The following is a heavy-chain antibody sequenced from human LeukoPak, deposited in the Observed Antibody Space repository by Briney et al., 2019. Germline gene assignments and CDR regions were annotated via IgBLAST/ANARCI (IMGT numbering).Heavy chain of an antibody. Sequence: ASVKVSCKASGYTFTGYYMHWVRQAPEQGLEWMGWINPNSGGTNYAQKFQGRVTMTRDTSISTAYMELSRLRSDDTAVYYCARDREIEGWFDPWGQGTLVTVSS. CDR3: ARDREIEGWFDP. D-gene: IGHD1-26*01. J-gene: IGHJ5*02. CDR1: GYTFTGYY. CDR2: INPNSGGT. V-gene: IGHV1-2*02.